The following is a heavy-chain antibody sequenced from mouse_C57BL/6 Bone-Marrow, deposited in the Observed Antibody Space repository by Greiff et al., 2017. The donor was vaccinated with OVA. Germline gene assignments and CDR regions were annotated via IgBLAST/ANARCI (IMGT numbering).Heavy chain of an antibody. CDR3: ARRYSNYGDWYFDV. V-gene: IGHV1-39*01. J-gene: IGHJ1*03. D-gene: IGHD2-5*01. CDR1: GYSFTDYN. CDR2: INPNYGTT. Sequence: EVKLMESGPELVKPGASVKISCKASGYSFTDYNMNWVKQSNGKSLEWIGVINPNYGTTSYNQKFKGKATLTVDQSSSTAYMQLNSLTSEDSAVYYCARRYSNYGDWYFDVWGTGTTVTVSS.